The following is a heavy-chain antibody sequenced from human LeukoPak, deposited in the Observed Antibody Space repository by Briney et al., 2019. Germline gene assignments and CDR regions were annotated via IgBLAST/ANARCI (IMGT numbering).Heavy chain of an antibody. CDR1: SGSICSGANY. D-gene: IGHD4-11*01. J-gene: IGHJ3*02. V-gene: IGHV4-30-2*01. CDR2: ISHSESA. Sequence: PSETLSLTCTVSSGSICSGANYWSWIRQPPGRGLEWIGYISHSESAYYSPSLESRITISVDRSKNQFSLKLKSVTAADTAIYYCARDGGTTSNPSHDTFAIWGQGTMVAVSS. CDR3: ARDGGTTSNPSHDTFAI.